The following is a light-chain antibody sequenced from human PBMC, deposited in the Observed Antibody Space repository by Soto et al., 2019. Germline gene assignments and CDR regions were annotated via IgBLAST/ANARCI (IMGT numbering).Light chain of an antibody. V-gene: IGKV2-28*01. CDR3: MQTIQLPWT. CDR2: LGS. Sequence: DIVMTQSPLSLPVTPGEPASISCRPSQSLLHSNGYNYLDWYLQKPGQSPQLLIYLGSNRASGVPDRFSGSGSGTDFTLKISRVEAEDVGIYYCMQTIQLPWTFGQGTKVEIK. CDR1: QSLLHSNGYNY. J-gene: IGKJ1*01.